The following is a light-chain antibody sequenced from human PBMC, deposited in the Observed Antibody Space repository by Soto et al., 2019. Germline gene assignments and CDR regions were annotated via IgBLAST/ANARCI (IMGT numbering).Light chain of an antibody. V-gene: IGKV3-20*01. Sequence: ENVLTQSPGTLSLFPGERATLSCRASRSVDRSYLALYQQKPGQAPRLLIYAASSRATGIPDRFSGSASGTDFALTISRLEPEDFAGYYCQQYGSSRTFGQGTRLEIK. CDR3: QQYGSSRT. CDR1: RSVDRSY. J-gene: IGKJ1*01. CDR2: AAS.